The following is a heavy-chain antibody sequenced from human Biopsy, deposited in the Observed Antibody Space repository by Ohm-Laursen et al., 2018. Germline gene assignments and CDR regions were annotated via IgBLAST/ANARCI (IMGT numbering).Heavy chain of an antibody. CDR1: GGSISSDY. J-gene: IGHJ3*01. V-gene: IGHV4-59*01. Sequence: GTLSLTCTVSGGSISSDYWSWIRQSPGKGLEWIGYISNRGSTNYNPSLRGRVTISVDTSKNQFSLKLSSVTAADTAVFFCARLYRLDDYWNDDPPDAFDVWDQGTRVTVSS. CDR2: ISNRGST. CDR3: ARLYRLDDYWNDDPPDAFDV. D-gene: IGHD3-3*01.